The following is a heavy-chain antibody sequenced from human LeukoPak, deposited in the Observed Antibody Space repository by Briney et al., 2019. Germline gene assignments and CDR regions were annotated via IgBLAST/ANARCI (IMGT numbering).Heavy chain of an antibody. CDR2: IYDYSGST. D-gene: IGHD3-22*01. J-gene: IGHJ4*02. CDR1: GVATRSGDYY. V-gene: IGHV4-31*03. Sequence: SETLSLTCNVSGVATRSGDYYWSWIRQHPGKGLELIGFIYDYSGSTYYNPSLKSRVTISVDTSKNQFSLKLSSVTAADTAVYYCARAPHYDSSGYNYDMYYFDYWGQGTLVTVSS. CDR3: ARAPHYDSSGYNYDMYYFDY.